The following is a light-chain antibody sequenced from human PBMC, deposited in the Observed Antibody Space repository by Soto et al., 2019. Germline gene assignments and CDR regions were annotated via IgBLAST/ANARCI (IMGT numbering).Light chain of an antibody. CDR2: EVS. CDR1: SNNVGLYNL. Sequence: QSALPQPASVSGSPGQSITISCTGTSNNVGLYNLVSWYQQHPGKAPKLMIHEVSKRPSGVSGRFSGSKSGNTASLTISGLQAEDEADYHCSSYAGSSTWVFGGGTKVTVL. J-gene: IGLJ3*02. V-gene: IGLV2-23*02. CDR3: SSYAGSSTWV.